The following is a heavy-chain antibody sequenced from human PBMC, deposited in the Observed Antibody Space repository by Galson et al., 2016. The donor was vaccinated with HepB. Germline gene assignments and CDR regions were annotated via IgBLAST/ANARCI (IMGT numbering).Heavy chain of an antibody. J-gene: IGHJ5*02. CDR2: IGIAGDT. CDR1: GFTFSTYD. CDR3: VRGFSPVSGGP. Sequence: SLRLSCAASGFTFSTYDMHWVRQPTGKGLEWVSAIGIAGDTYYSASVKGRFTISRDNGKNLVYLQMNSLRVEDMGVYYCVRGFSPVSGGPWGQGTLVTVSS. D-gene: IGHD1-14*01. V-gene: IGHV3-13*01.